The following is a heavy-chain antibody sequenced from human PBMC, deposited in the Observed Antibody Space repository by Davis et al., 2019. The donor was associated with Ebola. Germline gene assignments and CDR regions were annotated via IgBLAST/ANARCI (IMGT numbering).Heavy chain of an antibody. CDR2: VYYGGST. V-gene: IGHV4-59*08. Sequence: MPSETLSLTCTVSGGSISGYYWSWIRQPPGKGLEWIGYVYYGGSTDYNPSLKSRVTMSVDTSKSQFSLKLSSVTAADTAVYYCARHVCVYCSSWYFHYWGQGTLVTVSS. CDR1: GGSISGYY. D-gene: IGHD6-13*01. J-gene: IGHJ4*02. CDR3: ARHVCVYCSSWYFHY.